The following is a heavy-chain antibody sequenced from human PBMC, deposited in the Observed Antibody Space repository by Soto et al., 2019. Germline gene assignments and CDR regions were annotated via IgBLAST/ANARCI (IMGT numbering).Heavy chain of an antibody. CDR2: ISGSGGST. Sequence: EVQLLESGGGLVQPGGSLRLSCAASGFTFSSYAMSWVRQAPGKGLEWVSAISGSGGSTYYADSVKGRFTISRDNSKNTLYLQMNSLRAEDRGVYYCAKDRPDVVLWFGESVPRGSCYYYYMDVWGKGTTVTVSS. V-gene: IGHV3-23*01. CDR3: AKDRPDVVLWFGESVPRGSCYYYYMDV. CDR1: GFTFSSYA. J-gene: IGHJ6*03. D-gene: IGHD3-10*01.